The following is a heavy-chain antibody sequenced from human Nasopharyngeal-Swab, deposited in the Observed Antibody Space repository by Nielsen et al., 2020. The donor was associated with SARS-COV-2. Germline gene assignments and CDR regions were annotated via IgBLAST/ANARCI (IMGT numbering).Heavy chain of an antibody. D-gene: IGHD4/OR15-4a*01. J-gene: IGHJ4*02. CDR2: IGDKAHNYAT. Sequence: GESPKTSCSASGFVFSGSAIHSVRQASGTGLELSRRIGDKAHNYATTYAASVKGRLTISRDDSKNTAFLQMDSLNTEDTALYYCTTDYYFDYWGQGTLVTVSS. V-gene: IGHV3-73*01. CDR3: TTDYYFDY. CDR1: GFVFSGSA.